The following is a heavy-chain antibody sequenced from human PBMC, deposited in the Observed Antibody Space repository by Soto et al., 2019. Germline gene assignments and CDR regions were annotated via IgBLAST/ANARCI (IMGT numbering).Heavy chain of an antibody. Sequence: EVQLLESGGGLVQPGESLRLSCAASGFTFSTYAMNWVRQAPGKGLEWVSSISGTGGSTYYADSVKGRFTISRDNSNNTLFLQMNSLTAEDTAIYYCAKDRVWAIVAATLFDDWGQGTLVSVSS. CDR3: AKDRVWAIVAATLFDD. V-gene: IGHV3-23*01. J-gene: IGHJ4*02. CDR1: GFTFSTYA. CDR2: ISGTGGST. D-gene: IGHD1-26*01.